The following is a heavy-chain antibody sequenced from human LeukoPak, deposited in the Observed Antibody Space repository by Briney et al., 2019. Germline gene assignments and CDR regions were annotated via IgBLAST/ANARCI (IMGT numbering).Heavy chain of an antibody. CDR2: ISGSGGST. Sequence: GGSLRLSCAASGFTFSSYAMSWGRQAPGKGLDWVSAISGSGGSTYYADSVKGRFTISRDNSKNTLYLQMNSLRAEDTAVYYCAKGVGLSYYGSGYFDYWGQGTLVTVSS. V-gene: IGHV3-23*01. CDR1: GFTFSSYA. CDR3: AKGVGLSYYGSGYFDY. D-gene: IGHD3-10*01. J-gene: IGHJ4*02.